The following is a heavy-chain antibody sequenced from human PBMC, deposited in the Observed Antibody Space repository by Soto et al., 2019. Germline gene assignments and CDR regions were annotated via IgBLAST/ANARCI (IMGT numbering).Heavy chain of an antibody. D-gene: IGHD6-13*01. CDR1: GYTFTSYG. J-gene: IGHJ5*02. CDR3: ARSQHLNWFDP. CDR2: ISAYNGNT. Sequence: ASVKVSCKASGYTFTSYGVIWVRQAPGQGLEWMGWISAYNGNTNYAQKLQGRVTMTTDTSTSTAYMELRSLRSDDTAVYYCARSQHLNWFDPWGQGTLVTVSS. V-gene: IGHV1-18*01.